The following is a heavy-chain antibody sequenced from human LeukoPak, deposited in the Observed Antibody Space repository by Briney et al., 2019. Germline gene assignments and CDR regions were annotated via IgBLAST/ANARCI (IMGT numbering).Heavy chain of an antibody. Sequence: SETLSLTCTVSGGSISSYYWSWIRQPPGKGLEWIGYIYYSGSTNYNPSLKSRVTISVDTSKNQFSLKLSSVTAADTAVYYCAGAYSGYDGSFDYWGQGTLLTVSS. CDR3: AGAYSGYDGSFDY. CDR1: GGSISSYY. CDR2: IYYSGST. D-gene: IGHD5-12*01. V-gene: IGHV4-59*01. J-gene: IGHJ4*02.